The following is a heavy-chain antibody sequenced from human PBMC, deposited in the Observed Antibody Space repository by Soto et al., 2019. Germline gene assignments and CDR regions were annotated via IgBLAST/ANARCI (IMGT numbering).Heavy chain of an antibody. V-gene: IGHV1-24*01. CDR2: FDPEDGGA. D-gene: IGHD6-19*01. J-gene: IGHJ4*02. CDR1: GYTLTLLS. CDR3: ATLPFRSGLEGDF. Sequence: ASVKVSCKISGYTLTLLSMHWVRQAPGKGLEWMGGFDPEDGGAIYAQIFQGRVTMTEDTSTDTAYMELRSLRSDDTAVYFCATLPFRSGLEGDFWGQGTLVTVSS.